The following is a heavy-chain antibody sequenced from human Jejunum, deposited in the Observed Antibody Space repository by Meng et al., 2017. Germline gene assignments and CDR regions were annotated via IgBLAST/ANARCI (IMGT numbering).Heavy chain of an antibody. Sequence: HQPGPVPVHASLDASCALSASGGSIRSGYYYWSSIRRPPGKRMGWIRYNPYSGSQYYISPLKSQVTISLDTSKNPFSQKLSSVNAADPAVYYWATDRNTGRYFGHWGQGTLVTVSS. J-gene: IGHJ4*02. CDR1: GGSIRSGYYY. CDR2: NPYSGSQ. CDR3: ATDRNTGRYFGH. V-gene: IGHV4-30-4*01. D-gene: IGHD3/OR15-3a*01.